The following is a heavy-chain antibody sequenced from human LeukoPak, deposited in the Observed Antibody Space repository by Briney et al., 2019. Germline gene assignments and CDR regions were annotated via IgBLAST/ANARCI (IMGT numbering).Heavy chain of an antibody. CDR2: VYHSGST. CDR1: GGSISSSSW. D-gene: IGHD6-19*01. CDR3: ARGWTAVAGRGYYFDY. V-gene: IGHV4-4*02. Sequence: SETLSLTCAVSGGSISSSSWWSWVRQPPGKGLEWIGEVYHSGSTNYNPSLKSRVTISVDKSKNQFSLKLSSVTAADTAVYYCARGWTAVAGRGYYFDYWGQGTLVTVAS. J-gene: IGHJ4*02.